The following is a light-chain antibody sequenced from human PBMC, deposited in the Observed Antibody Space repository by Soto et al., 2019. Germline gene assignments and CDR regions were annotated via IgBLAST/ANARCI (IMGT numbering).Light chain of an antibody. Sequence: EIVLTQSPATLSLSPGERATLSCRASQSVSSYLAWYQQKPGQAPRLLIYGGSNRATGIPARFSGSGSGTDFTLTISSLEPEDFAVYYCQQRSNWPGYTFGQGTKLEIK. V-gene: IGKV3-11*01. CDR2: GGS. CDR1: QSVSSY. CDR3: QQRSNWPGYT. J-gene: IGKJ2*01.